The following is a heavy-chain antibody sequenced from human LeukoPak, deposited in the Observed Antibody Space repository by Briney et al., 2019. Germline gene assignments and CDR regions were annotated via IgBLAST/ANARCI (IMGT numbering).Heavy chain of an antibody. J-gene: IGHJ5*02. CDR3: ARPYYYDSRIDP. Sequence: SETLSLTCTVSGGSISSGDYYWSWIRQPPGKVLEWIGYTYYSGSTYYNPSLKSRATISVDTSKNQFSLKLTSVTAADTAVYYCARPYYYDSRIDPWGQGTLVTVSS. CDR1: GGSISSGDYY. CDR2: TYYSGST. V-gene: IGHV4-30-4*01. D-gene: IGHD3-22*01.